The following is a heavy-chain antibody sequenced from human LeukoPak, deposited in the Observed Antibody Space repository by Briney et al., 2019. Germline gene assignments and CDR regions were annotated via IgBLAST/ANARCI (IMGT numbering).Heavy chain of an antibody. CDR2: INHSGST. Sequence: SSETLSLTCAVYGGSFSGYYWSWIRQPPGKGLEWIGEINHSGSTNYNPSLKSRVTISVDTSKNQFSLKLSSVTAADTAVYYCARGSCSSTSCYPVDYWGQGTLVTVSS. V-gene: IGHV4-34*01. CDR1: GGSFSGYY. J-gene: IGHJ4*02. D-gene: IGHD2-2*01. CDR3: ARGSCSSTSCYPVDY.